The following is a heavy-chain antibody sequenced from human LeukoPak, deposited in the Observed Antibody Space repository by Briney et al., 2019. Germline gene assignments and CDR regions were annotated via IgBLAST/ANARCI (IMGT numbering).Heavy chain of an antibody. J-gene: IGHJ2*01. D-gene: IGHD6-19*01. V-gene: IGHV4-34*01. CDR2: IYYSGST. CDR3: ARDPVAGHWYFDL. CDR1: GGSFSGYY. Sequence: SETLSLTCAVYGGSFSGYYWSWLRQPPGKGLEWIGSIYYSGSTYYNPSLKSRVTISVDTSKNQFSLKLSSVTAADTAVYYCARDPVAGHWYFDLWGRGTLVTVSS.